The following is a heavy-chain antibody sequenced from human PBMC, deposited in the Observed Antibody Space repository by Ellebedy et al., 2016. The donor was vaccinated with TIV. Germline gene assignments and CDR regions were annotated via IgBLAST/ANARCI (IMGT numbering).Heavy chain of an antibody. J-gene: IGHJ4*02. CDR1: GFTFSSYA. Sequence: GESLKISCAASGFTFSSYAMSWVRQAPGKGLEWVSAISGFGGSKYYADSVKGRFTISRDNSKNTLYLQMNSLRAEDTAVYYCAKDDYYDSSGYFDYWGQGTLVTVSS. CDR3: AKDDYYDSSGYFDY. CDR2: ISGFGGSK. V-gene: IGHV3-23*01. D-gene: IGHD3-22*01.